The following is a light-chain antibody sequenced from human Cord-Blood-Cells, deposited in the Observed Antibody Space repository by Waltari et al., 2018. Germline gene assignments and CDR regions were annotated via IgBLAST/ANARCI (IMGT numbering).Light chain of an antibody. Sequence: EIVLTQSPGTLSLSPGERATLSCRASQSVSSSYLAWYQQKPGQAPRLLIYGASSRATVIPDMFSGSGSGTDFTLTISRLEPEDFAVYYCQQYGSSITFGQGTRLEIK. CDR2: GAS. CDR3: QQYGSSIT. V-gene: IGKV3-20*01. CDR1: QSVSSSY. J-gene: IGKJ5*01.